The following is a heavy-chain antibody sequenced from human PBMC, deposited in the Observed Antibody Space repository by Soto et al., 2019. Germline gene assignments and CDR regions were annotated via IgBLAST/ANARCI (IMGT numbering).Heavy chain of an antibody. J-gene: IGHJ4*02. CDR2: INPYNGNT. CDR3: ARVGVGLAAPRVWPY. CDR1: GYTFPSYC. D-gene: IGHD6-13*01. Sequence: ASVKVSCKGSGYTFPSYCISWVRQAPGQGLEWMAWINPYNGNTKYAEKFLGRVTVTTDTSTATAYMEVRSLTSDDTAVFYCARVGVGLAAPRVWPYWGQGTPVTVSS. V-gene: IGHV1-18*01.